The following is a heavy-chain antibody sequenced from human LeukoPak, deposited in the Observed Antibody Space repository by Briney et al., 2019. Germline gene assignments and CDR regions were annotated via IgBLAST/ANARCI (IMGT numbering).Heavy chain of an antibody. CDR3: ARGRGGDY. V-gene: IGHV3-7*01. J-gene: IGHJ4*02. Sequence: GGSLRLSCAASGFTFRSHWMSWVRQAPGKGLEWVANIKQDGYEKYYVDSVKGRFTISRDNAKNSLYLQMNSLRAEDTAVYYCARGRGGDYWGQGTLVTVSS. CDR2: IKQDGYEK. CDR1: GFTFRSHW. D-gene: IGHD3-16*01.